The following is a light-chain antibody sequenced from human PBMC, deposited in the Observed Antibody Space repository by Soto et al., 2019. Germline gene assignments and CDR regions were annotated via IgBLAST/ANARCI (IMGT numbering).Light chain of an antibody. CDR3: QQYKNWPLT. Sequence: EIVMTQSPASLSVSPGERVAIACRASQSVSSNLAWYQQKPGQAPRLLIYGASTRDTGIPARFSGGGSGTDFTLTISSLQSEDFAVYYCQQYKNWPLTFGGGTKVEIK. V-gene: IGKV3-15*01. CDR2: GAS. J-gene: IGKJ4*01. CDR1: QSVSSN.